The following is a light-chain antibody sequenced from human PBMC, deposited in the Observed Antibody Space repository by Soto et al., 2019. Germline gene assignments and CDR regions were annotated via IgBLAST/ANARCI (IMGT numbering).Light chain of an antibody. CDR2: EGS. CDR1: SSDVGGYIL. J-gene: IGLJ1*01. Sequence: QSALTQPASVSGSPGQSITISCTGTSSDVGGYILVSWYQQHPGKAPKLMIYEGSKRPSGVSNRFSGSKSGNTASLTISGLQAEDEADYYCGSYTGSIYVFGTGTKLTVL. V-gene: IGLV2-14*02. CDR3: GSYTGSIYV.